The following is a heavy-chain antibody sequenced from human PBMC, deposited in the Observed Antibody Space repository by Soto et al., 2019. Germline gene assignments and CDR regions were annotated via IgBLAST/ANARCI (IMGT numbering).Heavy chain of an antibody. Sequence: GGSLRLSCAASGFTFSSYAMYWVRQAPGKGLEWVAVISYDGSKKYYADSVKGRFTISRDNSKNTVYLQMNSLRAEDTAAYYCARGPSSLTRFDYWGQGTLVTVSS. CDR2: ISYDGSKK. CDR3: ARGPSSLTRFDY. CDR1: GFTFSSYA. V-gene: IGHV3-30-3*01. J-gene: IGHJ4*02. D-gene: IGHD2-2*01.